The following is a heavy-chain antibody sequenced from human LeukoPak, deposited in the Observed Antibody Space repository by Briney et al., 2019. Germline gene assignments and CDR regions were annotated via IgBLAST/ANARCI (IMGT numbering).Heavy chain of an antibody. V-gene: IGHV3-53*01. Sequence: GGSLRLSCTVSGFTVSSNSWSWVRQAPGKGLEWVSFIYSGGNTHYSDSVTGRFTISRDNSKNTLYLQMNSLRAEDTAVYYCARDRDGDGWDYYYYMDVWGKGTTVTISS. CDR1: GFTVSSNS. CDR3: ARDRDGDGWDYYYYMDV. D-gene: IGHD5-24*01. J-gene: IGHJ6*03. CDR2: IYSGGNT.